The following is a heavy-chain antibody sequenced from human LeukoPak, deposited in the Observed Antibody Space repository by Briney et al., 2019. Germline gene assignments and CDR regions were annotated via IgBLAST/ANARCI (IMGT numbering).Heavy chain of an antibody. CDR3: AKGYQVVSD. Sequence: GPLRLSCGASGFTFSNFAMHWVRQAPGKGLEWVALIWYDGSNKFYADSVKGRFTISRDNSKNTLYLQMNSLTAEDTAVYYCAKGYQVVSDWGQGTLVTVSS. D-gene: IGHD2-8*02. J-gene: IGHJ4*02. V-gene: IGHV3-33*06. CDR1: GFTFSNFA. CDR2: IWYDGSNK.